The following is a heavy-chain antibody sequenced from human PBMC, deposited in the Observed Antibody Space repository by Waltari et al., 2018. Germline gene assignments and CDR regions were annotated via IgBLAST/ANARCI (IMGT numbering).Heavy chain of an antibody. CDR1: GFSLSTSGVG. V-gene: IGHV2-5*01. CDR3: AHARATYCSSTSCFYYFDY. CDR2: IYWNDDK. D-gene: IGHD2-2*01. Sequence: QITLKESGPTLVKPTQTLTLTCTFSGFSLSTSGVGVGWIRQPPGKALEWLAPIYWNDDKRYSPSLKSRLTITKDTSKNQVVLTMTNMDPVDTATYYCAHARATYCSSTSCFYYFDYWGQGTLVTVSS. J-gene: IGHJ4*02.